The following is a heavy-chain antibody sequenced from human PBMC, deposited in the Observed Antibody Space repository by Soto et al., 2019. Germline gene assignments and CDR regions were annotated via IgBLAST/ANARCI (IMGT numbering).Heavy chain of an antibody. CDR2: IIPIFGTA. Sequence: QVQLVQSGAEVKKPGSSVKVSCKASGGTFSSYAISWVRRAPGQGLEWMGGIIPIFGTANYAQKFQGRVTITADESTSTADIQLSSLRSEDTAVYYCARESRYCSGGSCYFLPGIDYWGQGTLVTVSS. CDR1: GGTFSSYA. V-gene: IGHV1-69*12. CDR3: ARESRYCSGGSCYFLPGIDY. J-gene: IGHJ4*02. D-gene: IGHD2-15*01.